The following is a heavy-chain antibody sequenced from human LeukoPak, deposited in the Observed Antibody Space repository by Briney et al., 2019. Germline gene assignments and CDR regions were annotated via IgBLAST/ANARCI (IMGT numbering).Heavy chain of an antibody. CDR2: INPNSGGT. CDR1: GYTFTGYY. J-gene: IGHJ4*02. D-gene: IGHD3-3*01. Sequence: ASAKVSCKASGYTFTGYYMHWVRQAPGQELEWMGWINPNSGGTNYAQKFQGRVTMTRDTSISTAYMEPSRLRSDDTAVYYCARGLLRFLEWKGHFDYWGQGTLVTVSS. V-gene: IGHV1-2*02. CDR3: ARGLLRFLEWKGHFDY.